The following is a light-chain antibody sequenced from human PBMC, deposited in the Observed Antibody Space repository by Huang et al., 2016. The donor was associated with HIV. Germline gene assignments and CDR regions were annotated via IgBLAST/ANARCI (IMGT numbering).Light chain of an antibody. Sequence: DIQMTQSPPSLSASLGDGGTIACRASQSIITYLNWYRHKPGEAPELLHHATSTLQNGVPSRFSGGGSGTDFTLTITSLKPEDVASYDCHQSYNLPNTFGRGTKVDIK. J-gene: IGKJ2*01. CDR3: HQSYNLPNT. CDR1: QSIITY. V-gene: IGKV1-39*01. CDR2: ATS.